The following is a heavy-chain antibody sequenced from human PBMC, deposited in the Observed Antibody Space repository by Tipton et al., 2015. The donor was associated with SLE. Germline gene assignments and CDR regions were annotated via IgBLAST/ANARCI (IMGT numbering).Heavy chain of an antibody. CDR2: ISHSGST. Sequence: LRLSCAVYNGSFSGYNWSWIRQPPGKGLEWIGEISHSGSTNYDPSLKSRVTISLDTSKNHFSLKLSSVTAADTAVYYCARGTIFGVVIDPWGQGTLVTVSS. V-gene: IGHV4-34*01. CDR3: ARGTIFGVVIDP. D-gene: IGHD3-3*01. CDR1: NGSFSGYN. J-gene: IGHJ5*02.